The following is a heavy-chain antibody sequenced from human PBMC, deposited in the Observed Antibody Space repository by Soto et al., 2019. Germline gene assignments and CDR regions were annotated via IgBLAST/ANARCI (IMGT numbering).Heavy chain of an antibody. D-gene: IGHD2-8*01. CDR1: GFTFSSYA. CDR2: ISYDGSNK. CDR3: ARDQRGVRNRRYYYYYGMDV. V-gene: IGHV3-30-3*01. Sequence: GSLRLSCAASGFTFSSYAMHWVRQAPGKGLEWVAVISYDGSNKYYADSVKGRFTISRDNSKNTLYLQMNSLRAEDTAVYYCARDQRGVRNRRYYYYYGMDVWGQGTTVTVSS. J-gene: IGHJ6*02.